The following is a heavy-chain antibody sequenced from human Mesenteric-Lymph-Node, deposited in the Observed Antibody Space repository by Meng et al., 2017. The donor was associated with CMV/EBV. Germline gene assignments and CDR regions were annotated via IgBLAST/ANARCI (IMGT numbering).Heavy chain of an antibody. CDR1: GASFISGVSS. Sequence: SGASFISGVSSSRWLRHHPGEGLEWSGCSYCSANTYHNPSLKSRVSISVDTSKNQFSLKLSSVTAADTAVYYCARDRDGYNLFDYWGQGTLVTVSS. D-gene: IGHD5-24*01. CDR2: SYCSANT. V-gene: IGHV4-31*02. CDR3: ARDRDGYNLFDY. J-gene: IGHJ4*02.